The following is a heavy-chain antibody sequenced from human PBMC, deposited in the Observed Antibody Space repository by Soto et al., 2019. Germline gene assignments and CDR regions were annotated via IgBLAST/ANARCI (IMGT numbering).Heavy chain of an antibody. J-gene: IGHJ5*02. CDR1: GGSISNYY. D-gene: IGHD2-15*01. Sequence: SETLSLTCSVSGGSISNYYWSWIRQSPQKGLEWIGYINYTGRTNYNPSLKSRVTMSVDTSKNQLSLNLSSVTAEDTAVYYCAKGFSAALDWFDPWGQGTLVTVSS. V-gene: IGHV4-59*12. CDR3: AKGFSAALDWFDP. CDR2: INYTGRT.